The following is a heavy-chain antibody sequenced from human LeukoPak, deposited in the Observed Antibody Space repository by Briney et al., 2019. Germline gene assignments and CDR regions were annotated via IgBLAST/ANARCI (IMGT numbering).Heavy chain of an antibody. V-gene: IGHV3-30-3*01. D-gene: IGHD7-27*01. CDR1: GFTFSTYS. CDR2: ISSDGGNH. Sequence: GGSLRLSCAASGFTFSTYSMHWVRQAPGKGLEWVAVISSDGGNHYYADSVKGRFTISRDNSKNTLYVQMNSLRPEDTAVYYCAMEGNWGSGGSDYWGQGTLVTVSS. CDR3: AMEGNWGSGGSDY. J-gene: IGHJ4*02.